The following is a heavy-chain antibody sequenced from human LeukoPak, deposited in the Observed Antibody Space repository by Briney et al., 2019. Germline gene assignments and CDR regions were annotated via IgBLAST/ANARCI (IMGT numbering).Heavy chain of an antibody. J-gene: IGHJ6*03. CDR1: GYTFTSYG. D-gene: IGHD2-2*02. V-gene: IGHV1-18*01. CDR2: ISAYNGNT. Sequence: ASVKVSCKASGYTFTSYGISWVRQAPGQGLEWMGWISAYNGNTNYAQKLQGRVTMTTDTSTSTAYMELRSLRSDDTAVYYCARGEIVVVPAAIHGGYMDVWGKGTTVTVSS. CDR3: ARGEIVVVPAAIHGGYMDV.